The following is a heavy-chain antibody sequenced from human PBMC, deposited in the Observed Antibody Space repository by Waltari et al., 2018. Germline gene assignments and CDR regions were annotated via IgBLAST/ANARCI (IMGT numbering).Heavy chain of an antibody. V-gene: IGHV3-7*04. CDR2: INQDGSVR. D-gene: IGHD3-16*01. CDR3: ARDAYSHPDY. Sequence: EVKLVESGGGLVQPGGSLRLSCAASRFSFGSSWMAGVRQAPGKGLEWVANINQDGSVRNYVGSVKGRFTISRDNGENSLFLQMNNLRAEDTALYYCARDAYSHPDYWGQGILVTVSS. J-gene: IGHJ4*02. CDR1: RFSFGSSW.